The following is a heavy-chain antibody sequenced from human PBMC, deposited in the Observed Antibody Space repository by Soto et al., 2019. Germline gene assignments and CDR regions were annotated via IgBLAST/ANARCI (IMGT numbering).Heavy chain of an antibody. J-gene: IGHJ4*02. D-gene: IGHD3-9*01. V-gene: IGHV1-69*13. CDR3: ARAYYDILTGHFDY. CDR1: GGTFSSYA. CDR2: IIPIFGTA. Sequence: ASVKVSCKASGGTFSSYAISWVRQAPGQGLEWMGGIIPIFGTANYAQKFQGRVTITADESTSTAYMELSSLRSEDTAVYYCARAYYDILTGHFDYWGQGTLVTVSS.